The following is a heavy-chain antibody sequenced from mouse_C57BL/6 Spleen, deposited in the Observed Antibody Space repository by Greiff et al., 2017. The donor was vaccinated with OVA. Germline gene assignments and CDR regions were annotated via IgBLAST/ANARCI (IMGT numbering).Heavy chain of an antibody. CDR1: GFTFSDYY. CDR3: ARQLRLRFDY. CDR2: ISTGGGST. J-gene: IGHJ2*01. Sequence: EVHLVESGGGLVQPGGSLKLSCAASGFTFSDYYMYWVRQTPEKRLEWVAYISTGGGSTYYPDTVKGRFTISRDNAPHTLYLQMSRLKSEDTAMYYCARQLRLRFDYWGQGTTLTVSS. D-gene: IGHD3-2*02. V-gene: IGHV5-12*01.